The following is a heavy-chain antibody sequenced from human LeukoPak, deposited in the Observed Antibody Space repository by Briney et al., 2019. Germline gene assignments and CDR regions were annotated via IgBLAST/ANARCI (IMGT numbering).Heavy chain of an antibody. V-gene: IGHV3-30*03. CDR2: ISSDVGDK. J-gene: IGHJ4*02. CDR3: ARGLLSNSQRGYFDY. D-gene: IGHD1-26*01. CDR1: RFTSSTYG. Sequence: VGSLRLSSVASRFTSSTYGMRGVRPAPGRGLWWVAVISSDVGDKYSADSVKGGFTISRDNTKNTLFLQMNSLRVEDTAVYYCARGLLSNSQRGYFDYWGQGTLVSVSS.